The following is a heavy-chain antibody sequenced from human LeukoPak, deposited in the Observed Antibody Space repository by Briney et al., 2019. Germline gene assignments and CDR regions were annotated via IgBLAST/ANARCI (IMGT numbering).Heavy chain of an antibody. V-gene: IGHV3-9*01. D-gene: IGHD3-22*01. CDR2: ISWNSGGI. CDR3: TSIGYYYDSSGY. Sequence: RAGRSLRLSCAASGFTFDDYAMHWVRQAPGKGLGWVSGISWNSGGIGYADSVKGRFTISRDNAKNSLYLQMNSLRAEDTALYYCTSIGYYYDSSGYWGQGTLVTVSS. J-gene: IGHJ4*02. CDR1: GFTFDDYA.